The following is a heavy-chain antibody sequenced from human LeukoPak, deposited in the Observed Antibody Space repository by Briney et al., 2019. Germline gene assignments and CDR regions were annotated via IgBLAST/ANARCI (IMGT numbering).Heavy chain of an antibody. Sequence: GASVKVSCKASGYTFTSYGISWVRQAPGQGLEWMGWISAYNGNTNYAQKHQGRVTMTTDTSTSTAYMELRSLRSDDTAVYYCAREWFIAAAGTYYYYGMDVWGQGTTVTVSS. J-gene: IGHJ6*02. CDR2: ISAYNGNT. CDR3: AREWFIAAAGTYYYYGMDV. V-gene: IGHV1-18*01. CDR1: GYTFTSYG. D-gene: IGHD6-13*01.